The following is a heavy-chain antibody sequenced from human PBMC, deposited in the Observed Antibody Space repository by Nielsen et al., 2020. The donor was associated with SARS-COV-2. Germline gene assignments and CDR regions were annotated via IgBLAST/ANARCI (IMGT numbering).Heavy chain of an antibody. CDR2: IYYSGST. CDR3: ARRIGGWFDP. V-gene: IGHV4-59*13. Sequence: SETLSLTCAVYGGSFSGYYWNWIRQPPGKGLEWIGYIYYSGSTNYSPSLKSRVTISVHTSKNQFSLKLSSVTAADTAVYYCARRIGGWFDPWGQGTLVTVSS. J-gene: IGHJ5*02. CDR1: GGSFSGYY. D-gene: IGHD1-26*01.